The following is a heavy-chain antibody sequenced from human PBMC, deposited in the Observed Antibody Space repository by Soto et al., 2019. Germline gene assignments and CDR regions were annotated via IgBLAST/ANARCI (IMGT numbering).Heavy chain of an antibody. CDR2: IYPGDSDT. CDR1: GYSFTSYW. J-gene: IGHJ6*02. Sequence: GESLKISCKGSGYSFTSYWIGWVRQMPGKGLEWMGIIYPGDSDTRYSPSFQGQVTISADKSISTAYLQWSSLKASDTAMYYCARMGNCSSTSCCTGYYYGMDVWGQGTTVTVSS. V-gene: IGHV5-51*01. D-gene: IGHD2-2*02. CDR3: ARMGNCSSTSCCTGYYYGMDV.